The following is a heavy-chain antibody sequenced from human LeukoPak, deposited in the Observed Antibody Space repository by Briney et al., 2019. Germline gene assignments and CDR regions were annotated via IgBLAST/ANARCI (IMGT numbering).Heavy chain of an antibody. D-gene: IGHD2-2*01. Sequence: PGGSLRLSCAASGFTFSDYYMSWIRQAPGKGLEWVSYISSSGSTIYYADSVKGRFTISRDNAKNSLYLQMNSLRAEDTAVYYCASTLYCSSTSCYGDDAFDIWGQGTMVTVSS. J-gene: IGHJ3*02. CDR3: ASTLYCSSTSCYGDDAFDI. V-gene: IGHV3-11*04. CDR2: ISSSGSTI. CDR1: GFTFSDYY.